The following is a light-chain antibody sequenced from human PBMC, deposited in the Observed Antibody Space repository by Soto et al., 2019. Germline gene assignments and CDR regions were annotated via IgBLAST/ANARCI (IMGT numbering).Light chain of an antibody. V-gene: IGKV3-15*01. Sequence: EMVMTQSPATLSVSPGERATLSCRASQSVSNKLAWYQQKPGQAPRLLIYDTSTRATGIPARFSGSGSGTEFTLTISSLQSEDFAVYYCQQYSKWPPITFGQGTRLEIK. CDR1: QSVSNK. J-gene: IGKJ5*01. CDR3: QQYSKWPPIT. CDR2: DTS.